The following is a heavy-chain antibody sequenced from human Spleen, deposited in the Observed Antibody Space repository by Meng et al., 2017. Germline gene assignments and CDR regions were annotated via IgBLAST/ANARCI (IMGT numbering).Heavy chain of an antibody. CDR2: IWYDGSNE. Sequence: GESLKISCAASGFTFSSYGMHWVRQAPGKGLEWVAVIWYDGSNENYADSVKGRFTISRDNSRNTLFLQMNSLRAEDTAVYYCARVYSILVVVTAAFDYWGRERWSPSPQ. D-gene: IGHD2-21*02. CDR3: ARVYSILVVVTAAFDY. J-gene: IGHJ4*02. CDR1: GFTFSSYG. V-gene: IGHV3-33*01.